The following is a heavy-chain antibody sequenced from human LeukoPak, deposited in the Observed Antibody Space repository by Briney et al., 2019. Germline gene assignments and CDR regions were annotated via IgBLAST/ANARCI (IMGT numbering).Heavy chain of an antibody. Sequence: PSETLSLTCAVYGGSFSGYYWSWIRQPPGKGLEWIGEINHSGSTNYNPSLKSRVTISVDTSKNQFSLKLSSVTAADTAVYYCARRDIYYYYMDVWGKGTTVTISS. CDR3: ARRDIYYYYMDV. J-gene: IGHJ6*03. V-gene: IGHV4-34*01. CDR1: GGSFSGYY. D-gene: IGHD3-9*01. CDR2: INHSGST.